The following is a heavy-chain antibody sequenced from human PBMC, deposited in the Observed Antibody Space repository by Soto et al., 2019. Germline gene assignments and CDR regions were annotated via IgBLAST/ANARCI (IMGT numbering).Heavy chain of an antibody. CDR2: IDPSDSYT. Sequence: GESLKISCKGSGYSFTSYWISWVRQMPGKGLEWMGRIDPSDSYTNYSPSFQGHVTISADKSISTAYLQWSSLKASDTAMYYCARDHQRWTDYYYYGMDVWGQGTTVTVSS. D-gene: IGHD6-25*01. CDR3: ARDHQRWTDYYYYGMDV. J-gene: IGHJ6*02. V-gene: IGHV5-10-1*01. CDR1: GYSFTSYW.